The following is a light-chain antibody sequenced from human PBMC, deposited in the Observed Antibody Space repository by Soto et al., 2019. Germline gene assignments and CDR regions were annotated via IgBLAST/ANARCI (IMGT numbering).Light chain of an antibody. Sequence: DIQMTQSPSSLSASVGDSVTITCRASQSISNYLNWYQQKPGKAPKLLVYAASSLQSGVPSRFSGSGSWTDFNLTISSLQPEDFATYYCQHSYSTPFSFGPGTKVDIK. CDR1: QSISNY. CDR3: QHSYSTPFS. CDR2: AAS. V-gene: IGKV1-39*01. J-gene: IGKJ3*01.